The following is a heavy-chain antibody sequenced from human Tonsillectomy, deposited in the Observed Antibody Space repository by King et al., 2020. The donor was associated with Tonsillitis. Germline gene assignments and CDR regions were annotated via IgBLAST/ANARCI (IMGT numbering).Heavy chain of an antibody. V-gene: IGHV1-18*01. J-gene: IGHJ6*02. CDR3: AILRLGRTNYSYTGMDV. Sequence: QLVQSGAEVKKPGASVKVSCKASGYTFTNYGISWVRQTPGQGLEWMGWISAYNGNTNYPQKLQGRVTMATEPSATTAYMELRSLGSDDTAVSYCAILRLGRTNYSYTGMDVWGQGTTVTVSS. D-gene: IGHD2-15*01. CDR1: GYTFTNYG. CDR2: ISAYNGNT.